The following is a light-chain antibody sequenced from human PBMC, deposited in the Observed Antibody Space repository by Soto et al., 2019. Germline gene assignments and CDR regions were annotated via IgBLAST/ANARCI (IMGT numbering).Light chain of an antibody. V-gene: IGKV3-11*01. CDR3: QQRSNWPQYT. CDR2: DAS. Sequence: EIVLTQSPATLSLSPGERTTLSCRASQSVSSYLAWYQQNPGQAPRLLIDDASNRANGIPARFTGSGSGTDCTLTISSPEPEDFAVYYCQQRSNWPQYTVGQGTKLEIK. J-gene: IGKJ2*01. CDR1: QSVSSY.